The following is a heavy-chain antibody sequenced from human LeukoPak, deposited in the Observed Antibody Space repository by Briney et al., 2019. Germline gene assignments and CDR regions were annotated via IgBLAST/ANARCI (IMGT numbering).Heavy chain of an antibody. D-gene: IGHD7-27*01. CDR1: GVSFASYG. Sequence: GRSLRLSCVASGVSFASYGINWVRQAPGKGLEWVAHVWFDGSKGLYADSVNGRFTVSRDDSTKTALLQMNSLRAEDTAVYYCAREIGQLGGAFDIWGQGTMVTVSS. V-gene: IGHV3-33*02. J-gene: IGHJ3*02. CDR3: AREIGQLGGAFDI. CDR2: VWFDGSKG.